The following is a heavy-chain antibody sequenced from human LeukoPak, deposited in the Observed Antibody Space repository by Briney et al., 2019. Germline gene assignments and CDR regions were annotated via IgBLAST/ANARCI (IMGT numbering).Heavy chain of an antibody. CDR2: ISSSGSTI. D-gene: IGHD4-23*01. CDR1: GFTFISHE. Sequence: PGGSLRLSCAASGFTFISHEMNWVRQAPGKGLEWVSYISSSGSTIYYADSVKGRFTISRGNAKNSLYLQMNSLRAEDTAVYYCAREGGNNAFDIWGQGTMVTVSS. CDR3: AREGGNNAFDI. J-gene: IGHJ3*02. V-gene: IGHV3-48*03.